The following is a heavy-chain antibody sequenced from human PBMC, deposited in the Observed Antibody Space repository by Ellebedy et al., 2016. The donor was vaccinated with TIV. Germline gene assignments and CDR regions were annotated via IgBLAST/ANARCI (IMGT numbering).Heavy chain of an antibody. J-gene: IGHJ6*02. D-gene: IGHD3-9*01. CDR1: GFILGSLG. V-gene: IGHV3-30*18. Sequence: GESLKISCAASGFILGSLGMHWVRQAPGKGLEWLAFISYDGNNKYIADSVKGRLTISRDNSMHALYLQMDSLRAEDTAVYYCAKEGYDIMTGEQFHGMDVWGQGTPVTVSS. CDR2: ISYDGNNK. CDR3: AKEGYDIMTGEQFHGMDV.